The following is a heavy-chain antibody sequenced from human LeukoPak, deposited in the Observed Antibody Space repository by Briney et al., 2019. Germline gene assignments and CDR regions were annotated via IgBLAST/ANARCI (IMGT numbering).Heavy chain of an antibody. CDR3: ARDVEQMSDY. CDR1: GGTFSSYA. D-gene: IGHD1/OR15-1a*01. Sequence: SVKVSCKASGGTFSSYAISWVRQAPGQGLEWMGGIIPIFGTANYAQKFQGRVTMTTDTSTSTAYLELRSLKSNDTAVYYCARDVEQMSDYWGQRTLVTVSS. CDR2: IIPIFGTA. V-gene: IGHV1-69*05. J-gene: IGHJ4*02.